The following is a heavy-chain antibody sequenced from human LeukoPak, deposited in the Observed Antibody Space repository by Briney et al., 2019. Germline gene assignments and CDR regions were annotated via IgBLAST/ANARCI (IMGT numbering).Heavy chain of an antibody. D-gene: IGHD4-11*01. CDR1: GGSINSYY. CDR2: IYYSGST. CDR3: AREGSEYSNYVDY. J-gene: IGHJ4*02. V-gene: IGHV4-59*01. Sequence: SETLSLTCTVSGGSINSYYWSWIRQPPGKGLEWIGYIYYSGSTNYNPSLKSRVTISVDTSKNQFSLKLSSVTAADTAVYYCAREGSEYSNYVDYWGQGTLVTVSS.